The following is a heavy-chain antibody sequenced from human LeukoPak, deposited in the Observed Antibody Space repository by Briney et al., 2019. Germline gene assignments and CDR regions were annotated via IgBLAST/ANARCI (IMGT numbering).Heavy chain of an antibody. Sequence: GGSLRLSCAASGFTVSSNYMSWVRQAPGKGLEWVSVIYSGGSTYYADSVKGRFTISRDNSKNTLYLQMNSLRAEDTAVYYCARAGDFWSGRMVGLFDYWCQGTLVTVSS. D-gene: IGHD3-3*01. J-gene: IGHJ4*02. V-gene: IGHV3-66*02. CDR1: GFTVSSNY. CDR3: ARAGDFWSGRMVGLFDY. CDR2: IYSGGST.